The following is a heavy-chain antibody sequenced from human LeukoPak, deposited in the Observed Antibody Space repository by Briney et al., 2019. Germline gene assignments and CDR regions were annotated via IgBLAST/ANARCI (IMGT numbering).Heavy chain of an antibody. Sequence: GTSVKVSCKASGFTFTCSAVQWMRQARGQRLEWIGWIVVGSGNTNYAQKFQERVTITRDMSTSTAYMELSSLRSEDTAVYYCAAGKDIVVVPAFDYWGQGTLVTVSS. CDR1: GFTFTCSA. J-gene: IGHJ4*02. CDR2: IVVGSGNT. CDR3: AAGKDIVVVPAFDY. V-gene: IGHV1-58*01. D-gene: IGHD2-2*01.